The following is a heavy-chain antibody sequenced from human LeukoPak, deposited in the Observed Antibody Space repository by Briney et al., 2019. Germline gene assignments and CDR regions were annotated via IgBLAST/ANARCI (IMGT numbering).Heavy chain of an antibody. CDR2: IKQDGSEQ. CDR3: ARDSAGNDY. CDR1: GFSLSTYW. V-gene: IGHV3-7*01. J-gene: IGHJ4*02. Sequence: PGGSLRLSCVASGFSLSTYWMSWVRQAPGKGLEWVANIKQDGSEQYYVDSLKGRFTISRDNAKNSLYLQLNNVEADDTAMYYWARDSAGNDYWGQGTLVTVSS. D-gene: IGHD6-13*01.